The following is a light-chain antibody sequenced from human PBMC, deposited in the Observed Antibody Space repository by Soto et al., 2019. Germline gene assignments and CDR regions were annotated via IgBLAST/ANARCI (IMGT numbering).Light chain of an antibody. CDR2: SGD. CDR3: AVWDDGLNGWV. CDR1: RSNVGVNH. Sequence: QPVLTQPPSASGTPGQRVTISCSGSRSNVGVNHVNWYQQFRGSAPKLLIHSGDERPPGVPDRFSGSESGTSASLSISGLLSADEADYYCAVWDDGLNGWVFGGGTKLTVL. J-gene: IGLJ3*02. V-gene: IGLV1-44*01.